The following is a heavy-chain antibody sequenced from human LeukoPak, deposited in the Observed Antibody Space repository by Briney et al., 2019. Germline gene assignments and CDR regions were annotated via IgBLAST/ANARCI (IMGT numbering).Heavy chain of an antibody. CDR2: ITYDGKNK. CDR1: GFTFSDYG. D-gene: IGHD3-10*01. Sequence: GGSLRLSCAASGFTFSDYGIHWVRQAPGKGLEWVAFITYDGKNKYYADSVKGRLTISRDNSKNALYLQMNSLRAEDTAVYYCAKEPGFGPTNDYWGQGTLVTVSS. CDR3: AKEPGFGPTNDY. J-gene: IGHJ4*02. V-gene: IGHV3-30*02.